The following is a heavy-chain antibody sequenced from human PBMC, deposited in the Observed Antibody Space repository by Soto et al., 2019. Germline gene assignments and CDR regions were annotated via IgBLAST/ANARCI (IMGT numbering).Heavy chain of an antibody. V-gene: IGHV3-30*18. CDR3: AKDLVDYYGSGMSGGWFDP. CDR2: ISYDGSNK. CDR1: GFTISSYA. Sequence: QVQLVESGGGVVQPGRSQRLSCAASGFTISSYAMHWVRQAPGKGLEWVTVISYDGSNKYYADSVKGRFTISRDNSKNTLYLQMNSLRAEDTAVYYCAKDLVDYYGSGMSGGWFDPWGQGTLVTVSS. D-gene: IGHD3-10*01. J-gene: IGHJ5*02.